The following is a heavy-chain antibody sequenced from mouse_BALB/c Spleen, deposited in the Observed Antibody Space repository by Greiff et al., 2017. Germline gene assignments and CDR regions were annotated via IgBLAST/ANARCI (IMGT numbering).Heavy chain of an antibody. CDR1: GYTFSSYW. CDR3: ARSYGSSPYYFDY. J-gene: IGHJ2*01. D-gene: IGHD1-1*01. CDR2: ILPGSGST. V-gene: IGHV1-9*01. Sequence: QVQLQQSGAELMKPGASVKISCKATGYTFSSYWIEWVKQRPGHGLEWIGEILPGSGSTNYNEKFKGKATFTADTSSNTAYMQLSSLTSEDSAVYYCARSYGSSPYYFDYWGQGTTLTVSS.